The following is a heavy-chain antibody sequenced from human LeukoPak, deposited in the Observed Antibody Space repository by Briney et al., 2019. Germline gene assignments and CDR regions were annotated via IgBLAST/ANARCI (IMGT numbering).Heavy chain of an antibody. D-gene: IGHD6-19*01. CDR1: GFTFSSYG. J-gene: IGHJ3*02. CDR2: IWYDGSNK. V-gene: IGHV3-33*01. CDR3: ARGRVAGSDAFDI. Sequence: GRSLRLSCAASGFTFSSYGMHWVRQAPGKGLEWVAVIWYDGSNKYYADSMRGRITISRDNSKNTLYLQMNSLRAEDTAVYYCARGRVAGSDAFDIWGQGTMVTVSS.